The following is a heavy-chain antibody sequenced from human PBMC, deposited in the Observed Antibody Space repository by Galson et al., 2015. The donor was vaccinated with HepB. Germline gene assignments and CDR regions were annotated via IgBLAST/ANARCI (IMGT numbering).Heavy chain of an antibody. D-gene: IGHD5-18*01. CDR2: ISGSGGST. V-gene: IGHV3-23*01. J-gene: IGHJ4*02. CDR1: GFTFSSYA. CDR3: AKDLGYSYGIGGFDY. Sequence: SLRLSCAASGFTFSSYAMSWVRQAPGKGLEWVSGISGSGGSTYYADSVKGRFTISRNNSKNTLYLQMNSLRAEDTAVYYCAKDLGYSYGIGGFDYWGQGTLVTVSS.